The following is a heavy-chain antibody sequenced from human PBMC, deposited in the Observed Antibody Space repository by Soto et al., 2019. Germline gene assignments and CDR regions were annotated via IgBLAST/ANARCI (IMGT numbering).Heavy chain of an antibody. CDR1: GGSISSSSYY. CDR2: IYYSGST. D-gene: IGHD3-3*01. V-gene: IGHV4-39*01. Sequence: PSETLSLTCTVSGGSISSSSYYWGWIRQPPGKGLEWIGSIYYSGSTYYNPSLKSRVTISVDTSKNQFSLKLSSVTAADTAVYYCARHSPRLEITIFGVLGSYYFDDWGQGTLVTVSS. J-gene: IGHJ4*02. CDR3: ARHSPRLEITIFGVLGSYYFDD.